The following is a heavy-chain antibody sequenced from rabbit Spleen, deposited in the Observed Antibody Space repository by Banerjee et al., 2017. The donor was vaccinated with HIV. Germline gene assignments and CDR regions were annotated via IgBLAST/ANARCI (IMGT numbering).Heavy chain of an antibody. J-gene: IGHJ6*01. CDR3: ARDAGTSFSTYGMDL. V-gene: IGHV1S40*01. D-gene: IGHD8-1*01. Sequence: QSLEESGGDLVKPGASLTLTCTASGFSFSSSDYMCWVRQAPGKGLEWISCIAAGSSGFTYSATWAKGRFTCSKTSSTTVTLQMTSLTAADTATYFCARDAGTSFSTYGMDLWGPGTLVTVS. CDR2: IAAGSSGFT. CDR1: GFSFSSSDY.